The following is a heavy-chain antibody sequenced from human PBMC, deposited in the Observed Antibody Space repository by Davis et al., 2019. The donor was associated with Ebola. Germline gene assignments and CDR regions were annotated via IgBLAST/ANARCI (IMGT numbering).Heavy chain of an antibody. CDR3: ARGGDYGDYPDY. CDR1: GFTFSSYG. Sequence: PGGSLRLSCAASGFTFSSYGMHWVRQAPGKGLEWVAVIWYDGSNKYYADSVKGRFTISRDNSKNTLYLQMNSLRAEDTAVYYCARGGDYGDYPDYWGQGTLVTVSS. J-gene: IGHJ4*02. V-gene: IGHV3-33*01. CDR2: IWYDGSNK. D-gene: IGHD4-17*01.